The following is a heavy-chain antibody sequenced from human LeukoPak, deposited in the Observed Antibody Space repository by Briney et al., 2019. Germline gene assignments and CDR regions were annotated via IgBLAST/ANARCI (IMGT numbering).Heavy chain of an antibody. CDR1: GFTFSSYE. D-gene: IGHD1-7*01. CDR3: AREGNYIVFDY. Sequence: GGSLRLSCAASGFTFSSYEMNWVRQALGKGLEWVSYISSSGSTIYYADSVKGRFTISRDNAKNSLYLQMNSLRAEDTAVYYCAREGNYIVFDYWGQGTLVTVSS. CDR2: ISSSGSTI. V-gene: IGHV3-48*03. J-gene: IGHJ4*02.